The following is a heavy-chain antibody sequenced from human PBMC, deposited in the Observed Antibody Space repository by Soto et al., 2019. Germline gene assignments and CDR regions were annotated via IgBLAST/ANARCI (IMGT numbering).Heavy chain of an antibody. J-gene: IGHJ6*03. CDR3: ARDRWGRSSSHLLGYYYYYYMDV. V-gene: IGHV3-53*04. CDR2: IYSGGST. D-gene: IGHD6-6*01. Sequence: GGSLRLSCAASGFTVSSNYMSWVRQAPGKGLEWVSVIYSGGSTYYADSVKGRFTISRHNSKNTLYLQMNSLRAEDTAVYYCARDRWGRSSSHLLGYYYYYYMDVWGKGTTVTVSS. CDR1: GFTVSSNY.